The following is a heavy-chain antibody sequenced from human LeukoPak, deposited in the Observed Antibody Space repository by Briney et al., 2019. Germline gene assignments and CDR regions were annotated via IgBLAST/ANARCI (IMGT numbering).Heavy chain of an antibody. CDR3: ARGGDHRPFDP. J-gene: IGHJ5*02. Sequence: SETLSLTCTVSGCSISSGGYYWSWLRQHPGKGLEWIGSIYYSGSTYYNPSLKSRVTISVYPSKSQFSLRLISMTAADTAVYYCARGGDHRPFDPWGQGTLVTVSS. CDR2: IYYSGST. V-gene: IGHV4-31*03. CDR1: GCSISSGGYY. D-gene: IGHD2-21*01.